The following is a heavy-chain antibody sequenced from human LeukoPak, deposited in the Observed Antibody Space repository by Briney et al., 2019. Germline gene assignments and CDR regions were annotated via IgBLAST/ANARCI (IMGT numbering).Heavy chain of an antibody. CDR2: INHSGST. J-gene: IGHJ5*02. CDR1: GGSISSYY. CDR3: ARAWISGWFDP. D-gene: IGHD6-25*01. V-gene: IGHV4-34*01. Sequence: SETLSLTCTVSGGSISSYYWSWIRQPPGKGLEWIGEINHSGSTNCNPSLKSRVTISVDTSKNQLSLKLSSVTAADTAVYYCARAWISGWFDPWGQGTQVTVSS.